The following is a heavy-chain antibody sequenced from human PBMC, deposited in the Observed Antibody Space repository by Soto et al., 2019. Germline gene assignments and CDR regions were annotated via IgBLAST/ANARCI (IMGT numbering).Heavy chain of an antibody. D-gene: IGHD5-12*01. CDR2: ISAHTGNT. V-gene: IGHV1-18*01. CDR3: ARDHSYSNYWTPGESCGYSGYDCRKTGGWFDP. J-gene: IGHJ5*02. Sequence: AAVKVSCKASGYPFTSYGISWVRQSPGQGLEWMGWISAHTGNTNYAQKLQGRVTMTTDTSTSTAYMELRSLRSDDTAVYYCARDHSYSNYWTPGESCGYSGYDCRKTGGWFDPWGQGTMVTVSS. CDR1: GYPFTSYG.